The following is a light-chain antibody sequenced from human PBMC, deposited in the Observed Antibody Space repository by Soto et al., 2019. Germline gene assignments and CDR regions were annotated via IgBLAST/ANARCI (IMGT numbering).Light chain of an antibody. V-gene: IGKV3-20*01. J-gene: IGKJ1*01. CDR2: GAS. CDR3: QQYGSSSWT. CDR1: QSLTSSY. Sequence: EIVLTQSPGTLSLSPGERATLSCRASQSLTSSYLAWYQQKPGQAPRLLIYGASSRATGIPDRFSGSGSGTDFTLTTSRLEPEDFAVYYCQQYGSSSWTVGQGTKVDIK.